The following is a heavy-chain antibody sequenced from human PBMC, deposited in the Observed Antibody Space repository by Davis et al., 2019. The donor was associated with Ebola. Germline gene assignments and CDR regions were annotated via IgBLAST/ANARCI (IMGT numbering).Heavy chain of an antibody. V-gene: IGHV1-18*01. Sequence: ASVKVSCKASRYTFHNHEIPWLRQAPGQGLEWMGWITVNNGNTNYAQSLQGRVTMTVDTSTSTAYMELGSVTIYDTAVYYCARFHPIGWPDSWGQGTLVTVSS. CDR2: ITVNNGNT. D-gene: IGHD6-19*01. CDR1: RYTFHNHE. J-gene: IGHJ4*02. CDR3: ARFHPIGWPDS.